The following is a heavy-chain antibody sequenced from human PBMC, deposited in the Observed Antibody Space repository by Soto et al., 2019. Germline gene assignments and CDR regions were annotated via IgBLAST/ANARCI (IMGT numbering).Heavy chain of an antibody. J-gene: IGHJ4*02. CDR3: ARGLSGRYGFDY. D-gene: IGHD6-19*01. CDR2: INGDGSTT. Sequence: EVQLVESGGGLVQPGGSLRLSCAASGLSFSTYWMHWVRQTPGKGLVWVSRINGDGSTTNYADSVKGRLTISRDNAKNTLYLQMNSLRDEDTAVYYCARGLSGRYGFDYWGQGTLVTVSS. CDR1: GLSFSTYW. V-gene: IGHV3-74*01.